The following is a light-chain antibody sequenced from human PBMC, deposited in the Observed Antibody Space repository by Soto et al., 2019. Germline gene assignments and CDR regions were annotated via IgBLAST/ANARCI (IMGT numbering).Light chain of an antibody. CDR1: SSDVGGYKY. CDR2: EVS. CDR3: SSYTTSNTLV. J-gene: IGLJ1*01. Sequence: QSALTQPASVSGSPGQSITISCSGTSSDVGGYKYVSWYQQHPGKAPKLMIYEVSYRPSGVSNRFSGSKSGNTASLTISGLQAEDEAVYYCSSYTTSNTLVFGTGTKLTVL. V-gene: IGLV2-14*01.